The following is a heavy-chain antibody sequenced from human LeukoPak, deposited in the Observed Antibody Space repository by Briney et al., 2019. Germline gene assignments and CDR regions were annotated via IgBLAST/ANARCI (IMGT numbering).Heavy chain of an antibody. J-gene: IGHJ6*03. Sequence: PGGSLRLSCAASGFTFSSYAMHWVRQAPGKGLEWVAVISYDGSNKYYADSVKGRFTISRDNAKNSLYLQMNSLRAEDTAVYYCARDFQESYYMDVWGKGTTVTISS. CDR3: ARDFQESYYMDV. CDR2: ISYDGSNK. CDR1: GFTFSSYA. V-gene: IGHV3-30*04. D-gene: IGHD5-24*01.